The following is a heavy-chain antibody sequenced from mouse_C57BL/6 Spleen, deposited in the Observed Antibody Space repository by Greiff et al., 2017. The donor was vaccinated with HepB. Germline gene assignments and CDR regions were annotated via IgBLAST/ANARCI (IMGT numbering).Heavy chain of an antibody. V-gene: IGHV1-63*01. J-gene: IGHJ3*01. D-gene: IGHD3-2*02. CDR1: GYTFTNYW. CDR2: IYPGGGYT. CDR3: ARAGSSGYIFAY. Sequence: VQLQESGAELVRPGTSVKMSCKASGYTFTNYWIGWAKQRPGHGLEWIGDIYPGGGYTNYNEKFKVKATLTADKSSSTAYMQFSSLTSEDSAIYYCARAGSSGYIFAYWGQGTLVTVSA.